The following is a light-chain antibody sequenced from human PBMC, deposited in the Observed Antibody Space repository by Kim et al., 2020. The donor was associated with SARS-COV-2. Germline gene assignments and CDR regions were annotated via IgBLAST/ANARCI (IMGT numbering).Light chain of an antibody. Sequence: IVLTQSPATLSLSPGERATLSCRASQSVSSYLAWYQQKPGQAPRLLIHDASNRATGIPARFSGSGSGTDFTLTIISLEPEDFAVYYCQHRSNWPPLFGGGTKVDIK. CDR2: DAS. CDR1: QSVSSY. J-gene: IGKJ4*01. CDR3: QHRSNWPPL. V-gene: IGKV3-11*01.